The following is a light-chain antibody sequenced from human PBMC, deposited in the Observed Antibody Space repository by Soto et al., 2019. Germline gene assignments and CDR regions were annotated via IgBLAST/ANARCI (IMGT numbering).Light chain of an antibody. CDR3: QSYDSSHTGV. CDR2: ANS. J-gene: IGLJ1*01. Sequence: QSVLTQPPSVSGAPGQRLTISFTGSTSNIGADYDVYWYQVLPGTAPKLLIYANSVPPSGVPDRFSGSKSSTSSPLAISGLRAEDEADYYYQSYDSSHTGVFGTGTKVTVL. V-gene: IGLV1-40*01. CDR1: TSNIGADYD.